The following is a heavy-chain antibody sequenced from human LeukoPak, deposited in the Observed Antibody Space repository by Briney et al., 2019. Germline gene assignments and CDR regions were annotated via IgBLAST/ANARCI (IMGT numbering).Heavy chain of an antibody. J-gene: IGHJ4*02. D-gene: IGHD6-19*01. V-gene: IGHV1-2*02. CDR2: INPNSGGT. CDR3: ARDREVAVAGPHDY. Sequence: ASVKVSCKASGYTFTGYYMHWVRQAPGQGLEWMGWINPNSGGTNYAQRFQGRVTMTRDTSISTAYMELSRLRSDDTAVYYCARDREVAVAGPHDYWGQGTLVTVSS. CDR1: GYTFTGYY.